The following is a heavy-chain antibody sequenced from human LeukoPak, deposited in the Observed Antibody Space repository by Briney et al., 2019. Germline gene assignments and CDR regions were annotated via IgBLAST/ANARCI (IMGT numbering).Heavy chain of an antibody. Sequence: SQTLSLTCTVSGGSISSGSYYWSWIRQPAGKGLEWIGRIYTSGSTNYNPSLKSRVTISVDPSKNQFTLTLSSVTAADTAVYYCARGRYDYVWGGYPNWFDPWGQGTLVTVSS. D-gene: IGHD3-16*02. CDR2: IYTSGST. CDR3: ARGRYDYVWGGYPNWFDP. V-gene: IGHV4-61*02. J-gene: IGHJ5*02. CDR1: GGSISSGSYY.